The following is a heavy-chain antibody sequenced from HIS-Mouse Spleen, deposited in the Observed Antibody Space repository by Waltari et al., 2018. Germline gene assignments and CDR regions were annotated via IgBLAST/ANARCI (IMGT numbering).Heavy chain of an antibody. CDR1: GSTFIPLA. Sequence: QVQLVESGGGVVQSGRSLRLSCAPSGSTFIPLAWSWVRQAPGKGLEWVAVISYDGSNKYYADSVKGRFTISRDNSKNTLYLQMNSLRAEDTAVYYCARVNGIAVAGTDAFDIWGQGTMVTVSS. J-gene: IGHJ3*02. CDR2: ISYDGSNK. CDR3: ARVNGIAVAGTDAFDI. D-gene: IGHD6-19*01. V-gene: IGHV3-30-3*01.